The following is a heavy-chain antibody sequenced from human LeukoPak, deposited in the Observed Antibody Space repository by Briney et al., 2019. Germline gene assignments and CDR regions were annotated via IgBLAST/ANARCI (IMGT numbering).Heavy chain of an antibody. V-gene: IGHV4-30-4*08. CDR1: GGSISSGDYY. Sequence: SETLSLTCTVSGGSISSGDYYWSWIRQPPGKGLEWIGYIYYSGSTYYNPSLKSRVTISVDTSKNQFSLKLSSVTAADTAVYYCARDHRSSWYGGVDYWGQGTLVTVSS. CDR2: IYYSGST. D-gene: IGHD6-13*01. CDR3: ARDHRSSWYGGVDY. J-gene: IGHJ4*02.